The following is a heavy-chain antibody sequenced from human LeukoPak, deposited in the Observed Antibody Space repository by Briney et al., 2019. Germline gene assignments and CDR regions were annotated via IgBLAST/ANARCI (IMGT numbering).Heavy chain of an antibody. J-gene: IGHJ4*02. D-gene: IGHD3-10*01. CDR3: ARQMVRGFSNR. Sequence: PSETLSHTCTISGGSISSSSYYWGWIRQPPGKGLEWIGSIYYSGSTYYNPSLKSRVTISVDTSRNQFSLKLSSVTAADTAVYYCARQMVRGFSNRWGQGTLVTVSS. V-gene: IGHV4-39*01. CDR2: IYYSGST. CDR1: GGSISSSSYY.